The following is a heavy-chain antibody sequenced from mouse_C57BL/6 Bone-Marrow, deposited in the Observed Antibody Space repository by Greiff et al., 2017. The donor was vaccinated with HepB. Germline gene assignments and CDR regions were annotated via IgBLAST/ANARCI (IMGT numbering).Heavy chain of an antibody. Sequence: VQLQQSGAELARPGASVKLSCKASGYTFTSYGISWVKQRTGQGLEWIGEIYPRSGNTYYNEKFKGKATLTADKSSSTAYMELRSLTSEDSAVYFCARGPSYYSGSLFAYCGQGTLVTVSA. J-gene: IGHJ3*01. CDR3: ARGPSYYSGSLFAY. V-gene: IGHV1-81*01. CDR2: IYPRSGNT. CDR1: GYTFTSYG. D-gene: IGHD1-1*01.